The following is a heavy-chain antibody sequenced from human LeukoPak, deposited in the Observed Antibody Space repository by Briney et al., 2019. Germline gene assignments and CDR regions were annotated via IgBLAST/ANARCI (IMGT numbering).Heavy chain of an antibody. V-gene: IGHV3-23*01. Sequence: GGSLRLSCAASGFTFSSYAMSWVRQAPGKGLEWVSAISGSGGSTYYADSVKGRFTISRDNSKNTLYLQMNSLRAEDTAVYYCANTASYTHYDILTGYSGGLGAFDIWGQGTMVTVSS. J-gene: IGHJ3*02. CDR1: GFTFSSYA. CDR3: ANTASYTHYDILTGYSGGLGAFDI. D-gene: IGHD3-9*01. CDR2: ISGSGGST.